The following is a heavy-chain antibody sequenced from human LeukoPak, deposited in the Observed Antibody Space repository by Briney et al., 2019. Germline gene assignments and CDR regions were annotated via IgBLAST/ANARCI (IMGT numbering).Heavy chain of an antibody. D-gene: IGHD2-15*01. CDR3: ARGGGSGYFDY. Sequence: SVKVSCKASGGTFSSYAISWVRQAPGQGLEWMGRIIPIFGIANYAQKFQGRVTITADKSTSTAYMELSSLRSEDTAVYYCARGGGSGYFDYWSQGTLVTVSS. CDR2: IIPIFGIA. CDR1: GGTFSSYA. J-gene: IGHJ4*02. V-gene: IGHV1-69*04.